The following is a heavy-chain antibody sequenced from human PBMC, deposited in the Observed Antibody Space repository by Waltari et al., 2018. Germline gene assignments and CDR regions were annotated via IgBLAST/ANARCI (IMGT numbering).Heavy chain of an antibody. Sequence: EVQLVESGGGLVKPGGSLRLSCAASGFTFSSYSMNWVRQAPGKGLEWVSSISSSSSYIYYADSVKGRFTISRDNAKNSQYLQMNSLRAEDTAVYYCARDGGKWFGELSGWFDPWGQGTLVTVSS. V-gene: IGHV3-21*01. CDR3: ARDGGKWFGELSGWFDP. D-gene: IGHD3-10*01. CDR1: GFTFSSYS. CDR2: ISSSSSYI. J-gene: IGHJ5*02.